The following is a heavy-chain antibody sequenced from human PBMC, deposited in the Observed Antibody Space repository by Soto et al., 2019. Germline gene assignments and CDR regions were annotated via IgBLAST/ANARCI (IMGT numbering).Heavy chain of an antibody. CDR3: AKDIFASYESSGYYYWGSDY. Sequence: EVQLLESGGGLVQPGGSLRLSCAASGFTFSSYAMSWVRQAPGKGLEWVSAISGSGGSTYYADSVKGRFTISRDNSKNTLYLQMNSLRAEDTAVYYCAKDIFASYESSGYYYWGSDYWGQGTLVTVSS. D-gene: IGHD3-22*01. CDR1: GFTFSSYA. CDR2: ISGSGGST. J-gene: IGHJ4*02. V-gene: IGHV3-23*01.